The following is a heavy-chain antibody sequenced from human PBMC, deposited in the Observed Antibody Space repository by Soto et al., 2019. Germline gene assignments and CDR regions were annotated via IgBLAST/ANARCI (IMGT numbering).Heavy chain of an antibody. CDR1: GGAFSGYY. J-gene: IGHJ3*01. V-gene: IGHV4-34*02. CDR3: LRGYCSSDSCYPPDAFDF. D-gene: IGHD2-15*01. CDR2: INHSENT. Sequence: QVHLQQWGAGLLKPSETLSLTCAVYGGAFSGYYWSWIRQPPGKGLEWIGEINHSENTNYNPSLKSRVSISVDTSKNQFSLKLRSVTAADTAVYYCLRGYCSSDSCYPPDAFDFWGQGTTVTVSS.